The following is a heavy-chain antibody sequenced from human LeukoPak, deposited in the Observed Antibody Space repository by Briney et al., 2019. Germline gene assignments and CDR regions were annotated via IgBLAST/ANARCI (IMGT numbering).Heavy chain of an antibody. J-gene: IGHJ5*02. CDR2: IYYSGST. CDR1: GGSISSYY. CDR3: AGLYGSGSYYDNWFDP. Sequence: PSETLSLTCTVSGGSISSYYWSWIRQPPGKGLEWIGYIYYSGSTNYNPSLKSRVTISVDTSKNQFSLKLSSVTAADTAVYYCAGLYGSGSYYDNWFDPWGQGTLVTVSS. D-gene: IGHD3-10*01. V-gene: IGHV4-59*08.